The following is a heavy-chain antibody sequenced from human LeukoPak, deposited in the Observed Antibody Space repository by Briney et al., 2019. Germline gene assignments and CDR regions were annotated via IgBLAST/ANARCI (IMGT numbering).Heavy chain of an antibody. CDR1: GFTFSSYS. J-gene: IGHJ4*01. CDR2: IGTSSSTI. V-gene: IGHV3-48*02. CDR3: ARHDYGGNSGDY. D-gene: IGHD4-23*01. Sequence: GGSLRLSCAASGFTFSSYSMNWVRQAPGKGLEWVSYIGTSSSTIYYADSVKGRFTISRDNAKNSLYLQMNSLRDEDTAVYYCARHDYGGNSGDYWGHGTLVTVSS.